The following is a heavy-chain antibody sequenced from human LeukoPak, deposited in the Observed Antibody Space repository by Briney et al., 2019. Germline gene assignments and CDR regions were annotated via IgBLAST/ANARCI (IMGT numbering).Heavy chain of an antibody. V-gene: IGHV3-30*03. CDR2: ISYDGSNT. Sequence: PGRSLRLSCAASEFTFSSYGMHWVRQAPGEGLEWVAVISYDGSNTYYADSVKGRFTISRDNSTNTLYLQMNSLRAEDTAVYYYVWYSNSCSYWGQGTLVTVSS. CDR1: EFTFSSYG. CDR3: VWYSNSCSY. D-gene: IGHD6-13*01. J-gene: IGHJ4*02.